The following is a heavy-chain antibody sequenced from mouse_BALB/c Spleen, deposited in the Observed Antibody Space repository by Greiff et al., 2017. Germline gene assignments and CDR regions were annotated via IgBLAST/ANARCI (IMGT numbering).Heavy chain of an antibody. CDR2: IDPENGDT. CDR3: NAIITTMDY. CDR1: GFNIKDYY. V-gene: IGHV14-4*02. J-gene: IGHJ4*01. D-gene: IGHD1-2*01. Sequence: VQLQQSGAELVRSGASVKLSCTASGFNIKDYYMHWVKQRPEQGLEWIGWIDPENGDTEYAPKFQGKATMTADTSSNTAYLQLSSLTSEDTAVYYCNAIITTMDYWGQGTSVTVSS.